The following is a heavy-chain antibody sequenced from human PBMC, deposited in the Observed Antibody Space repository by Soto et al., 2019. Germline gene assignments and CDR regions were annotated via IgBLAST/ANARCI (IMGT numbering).Heavy chain of an antibody. Sequence: EVQLVESGGGLVQPGGSLRLSCAVSGFTVSGNYMIWVRQAPGKGLEWVSVIYSGGSTYSADSLKGRFTISRDNSKNTMYLQMSSLRGEDTALYYCAGGAGWYADYWGQGTLVTVSS. J-gene: IGHJ4*02. CDR1: GFTVSGNY. CDR2: IYSGGST. V-gene: IGHV3-66*01. D-gene: IGHD6-19*01. CDR3: AGGAGWYADY.